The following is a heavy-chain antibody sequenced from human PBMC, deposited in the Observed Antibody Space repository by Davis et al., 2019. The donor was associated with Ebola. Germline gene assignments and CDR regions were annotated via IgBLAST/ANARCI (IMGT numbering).Heavy chain of an antibody. Sequence: ASVKVSCKASGYTFIDHCIHWVRLAPGQGLEWMGRINPNSGGTRYAQNFQGRVAMTRDTSISTAYMELSSLRSDDTAVYYCARGEGGYDPLDYWGQGTLVTVSS. V-gene: IGHV1-2*06. D-gene: IGHD5-12*01. CDR1: GYTFIDHC. J-gene: IGHJ4*02. CDR2: INPNSGGT. CDR3: ARGEGGYDPLDY.